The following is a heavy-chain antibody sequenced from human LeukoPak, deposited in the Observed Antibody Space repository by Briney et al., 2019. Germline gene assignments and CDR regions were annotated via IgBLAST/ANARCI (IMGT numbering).Heavy chain of an antibody. CDR3: ASSACSGGSCYVNH. D-gene: IGHD2-15*01. V-gene: IGHV1-46*01. CDR2: INPSGGST. Sequence: ASVKVSCKASGYTFTSYYMHWVRQAPGQGLEWMGIINPSGGSTSYAQKFQGRVTMTRDTSISTAYMELSRLRSDDTAVYYCASSACSGGSCYVNHWGQGTLVTVSS. J-gene: IGHJ4*02. CDR1: GYTFTSYY.